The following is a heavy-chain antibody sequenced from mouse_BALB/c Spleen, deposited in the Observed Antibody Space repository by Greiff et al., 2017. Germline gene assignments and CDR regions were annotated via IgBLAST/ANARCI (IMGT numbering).Heavy chain of an antibody. D-gene: IGHD4-1*01. Sequence: QVQLQQPGAELVKPGASVKMSCKASGYTFTSYWMHWVKQRPGQGLEWIGVIDPSDSYTSYNQKFKGKATLTVDTSSSTAYMQLSSLTSEDSAVYYCTRGTGAYYFDYWGQGTTLTVSS. J-gene: IGHJ2*01. CDR2: IDPSDSYT. CDR1: GYTFTSYW. V-gene: IGHV1S127*01. CDR3: TRGTGAYYFDY.